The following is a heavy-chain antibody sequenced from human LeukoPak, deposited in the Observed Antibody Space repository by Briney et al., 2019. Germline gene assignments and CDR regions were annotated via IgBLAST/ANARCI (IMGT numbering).Heavy chain of an antibody. CDR1: GGSISSGGYS. Sequence: SETLSLTCAVSGGSISSGGYSWSWIRQPPGKGLEWIGYIYHSGSTYYNPSLKSRVTISVDRSKNQFSLKLSSVTAADTAVYYCARGAGSYYNYYGMDVWGQGTTVTVSS. CDR3: ARGAGSYYNYYGMDV. J-gene: IGHJ6*02. CDR2: IYHSGST. V-gene: IGHV4-30-2*01. D-gene: IGHD3-10*01.